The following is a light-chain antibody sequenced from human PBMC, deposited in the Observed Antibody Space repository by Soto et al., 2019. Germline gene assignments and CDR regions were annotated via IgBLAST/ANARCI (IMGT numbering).Light chain of an antibody. CDR3: QVWDRSNDKWV. CDR1: RIGTKS. V-gene: IGLV3-21*02. J-gene: IGLJ3*02. CDR2: DDS. Sequence: SYELTQAPSVSVAPGQTARITCGGNRIGTKSVHWYQHKPGQAPVLVVQDDSDRPSGIPERISGSNSGNTATLTISRVEAGDEADYYCQVWDRSNDKWVFAGGTQLTVL.